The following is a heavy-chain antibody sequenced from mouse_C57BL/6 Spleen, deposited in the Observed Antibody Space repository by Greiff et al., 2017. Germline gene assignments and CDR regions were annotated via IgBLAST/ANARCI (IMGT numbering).Heavy chain of an antibody. J-gene: IGHJ2*01. V-gene: IGHV1-50*01. CDR1: GYTFTSYW. Sequence: QVQLQQPGAELVKPGASVKLSCKASGYTFTSYWMQWVKQRPGQGLEWIGEIDPSDSYTNYNQKFKGKATLTVDTSSSTAYMQRSSLTSEDSAVYYCAREGDYWGQGTTLTVSS. CDR2: IDPSDSYT. CDR3: AREGDY.